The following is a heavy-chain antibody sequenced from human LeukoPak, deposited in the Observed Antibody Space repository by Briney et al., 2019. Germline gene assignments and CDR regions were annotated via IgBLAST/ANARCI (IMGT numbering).Heavy chain of an antibody. CDR2: MYTSGST. Sequence: SETLSLTCTVSGVSISNYYWSWIRQPAGKGLEWIGHMYTSGSTNYNPSLKSRVAMSVDTSKSQFSLKLSSVTAADTAVYYCARGGGTAALYYFDYWGQGTLVAVSS. D-gene: IGHD3-16*01. V-gene: IGHV4-4*07. CDR3: ARGGGTAALYYFDY. CDR1: GVSISNYY. J-gene: IGHJ4*02.